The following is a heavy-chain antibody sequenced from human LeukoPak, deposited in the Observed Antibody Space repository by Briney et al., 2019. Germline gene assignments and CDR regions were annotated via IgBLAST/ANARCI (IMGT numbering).Heavy chain of an antibody. CDR3: ARAVTSTEGY. V-gene: IGHV3-23*01. Sequence: GGSLRLSCAASGFTFYSQTMSWVRQAPGKGLEWVSGISGSIGSTHYADSVRGRFTISRDNAQKSVYLEMNSLRAEDTAVYYCARAVTSTEGYWGQGTLVTVSS. CDR2: ISGSIGST. D-gene: IGHD4-17*01. J-gene: IGHJ4*02. CDR1: GFTFYSQT.